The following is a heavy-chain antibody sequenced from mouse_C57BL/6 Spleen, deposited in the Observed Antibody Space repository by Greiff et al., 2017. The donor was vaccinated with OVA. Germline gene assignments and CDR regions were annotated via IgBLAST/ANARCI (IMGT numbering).Heavy chain of an antibody. CDR2: IDPSDSYT. CDR1: GYTFTSYW. J-gene: IGHJ3*01. V-gene: IGHV1-50*01. CDR3: ARYGSSGSGYAY. Sequence: QVQLQQPGAELVKPGASVKLSCKASGYTFTSYWMQWVKQRPGQGLEWIGEIDPSDSYTNYNQKFKGKATLTVDTSSSTAYMQLSSLTSEDSAVYYCARYGSSGSGYAYWGQGTLVTVSA. D-gene: IGHD3-2*02.